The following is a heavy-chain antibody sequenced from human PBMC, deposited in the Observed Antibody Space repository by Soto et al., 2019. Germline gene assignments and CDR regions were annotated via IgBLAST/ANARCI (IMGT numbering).Heavy chain of an antibody. CDR1: GFTFSSYG. CDR2: ISYDGSNK. V-gene: IGHV3-30*18. J-gene: IGHJ6*02. Sequence: QVQLVESGGGVVQPGRSLRLSCAASGFTFSSYGMHWVRQAPGKGLEWVAVISYDGSNKYYADSVKGRFTISRDNSKNTLYLQMNSLRAEDTAVYYCAKDSLCYYYDGRDVWGQGTTVTVSS. D-gene: IGHD2-2*01. CDR3: AKDSLCYYYDGRDV.